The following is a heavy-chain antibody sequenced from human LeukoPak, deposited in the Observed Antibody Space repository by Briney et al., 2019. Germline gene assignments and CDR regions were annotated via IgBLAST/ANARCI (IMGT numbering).Heavy chain of an antibody. CDR1: GFTVSSNY. Sequence: GGSLRLSCAASGFTVSSNYMSWVRQAPGKGLEWVSVIYSCGSTYYADSVKGRFTISKDNSKNTLYLQMNSLRAEDTAVYYCAKDGNYFGSGSYSSREDYWGQGTLVTVSS. V-gene: IGHV3-66*03. CDR3: AKDGNYFGSGSYSSREDY. CDR2: IYSCGST. J-gene: IGHJ4*02. D-gene: IGHD3-10*01.